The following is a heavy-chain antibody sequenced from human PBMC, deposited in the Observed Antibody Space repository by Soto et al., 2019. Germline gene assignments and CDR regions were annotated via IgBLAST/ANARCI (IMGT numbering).Heavy chain of an antibody. D-gene: IGHD3-3*01. CDR1: GFTVSNHY. J-gene: IGHJ4*02. Sequence: EVRLVESGGGLVQPGGSLRLSCAASGFTVSNHYMAWVRQAPGKGLAWVSVIHTGGSTYYADSVKGRFSISRDNSKNTLYLQMSSLRAEDTAVYYCARDFYDLSYKFDYWGQGTLVTVSS. V-gene: IGHV3-66*01. CDR3: ARDFYDLSYKFDY. CDR2: IHTGGST.